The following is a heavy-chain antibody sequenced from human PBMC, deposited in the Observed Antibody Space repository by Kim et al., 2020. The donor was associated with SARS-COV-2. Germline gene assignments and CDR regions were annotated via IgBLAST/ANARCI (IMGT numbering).Heavy chain of an antibody. V-gene: IGHV3-23*01. CDR2: VSNSGDST. Sequence: GGSLRLSCAASGFTFSSYAMNWVRQAPGKGLDWVSVVSNSGDSTYYADSVKGRFTISRDNSKNTLYLQVNSLRAEDTAVYFCAKSTTADHVFDYWGQGTLVTVSS. J-gene: IGHJ4*02. CDR1: GFTFSSYA. CDR3: AKSTTADHVFDY. D-gene: IGHD1-1*01.